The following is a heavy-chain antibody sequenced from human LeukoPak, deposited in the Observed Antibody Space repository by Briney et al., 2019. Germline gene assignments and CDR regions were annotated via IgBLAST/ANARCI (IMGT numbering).Heavy chain of an antibody. CDR3: ARDMGRYSGYDYDY. J-gene: IGHJ4*02. CDR1: GYTFTDYY. CDR2: IHPNTGAT. Sequence: ASVKVSCKTSGYTFTDYYLHWVRQAPGQGLEWVAWIHPNTGATHHAQKFQGRLTMTRDTSISTVYMELTRLRSDDTAVYYCARDMGRYSGYDYDYWGQGTLVTASS. V-gene: IGHV1-2*02. D-gene: IGHD5-12*01.